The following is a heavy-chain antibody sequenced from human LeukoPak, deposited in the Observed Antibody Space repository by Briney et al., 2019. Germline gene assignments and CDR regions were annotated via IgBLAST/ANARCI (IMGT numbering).Heavy chain of an antibody. Sequence: HSGGSLRLSCAASGFSFSSFAMTWVRQAPGKGLEWVSSITGGHYPTYNTDSVKGRFPISRDNSKNPLYLQMNSLRADDTAVYYCTKDPNGDYVGAFDPWGQGTLVTVSS. CDR1: GFSFSSFA. CDR3: TKDPNGDYVGAFDP. CDR2: ITGGHYPT. J-gene: IGHJ5*02. V-gene: IGHV3-23*01. D-gene: IGHD4-17*01.